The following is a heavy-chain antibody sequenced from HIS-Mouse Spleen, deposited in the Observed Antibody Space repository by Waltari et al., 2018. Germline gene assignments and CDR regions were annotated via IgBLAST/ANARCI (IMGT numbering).Heavy chain of an antibody. V-gene: IGHV2-70*15. CDR1: GFSLSTSGMC. CDR3: ARIQAGKLELPFDY. Sequence: QVTLRESGPALVKPTQTLTLTCTFSGFSLSTSGMCVSWIRQPPGKALEWLARIDWDDDKYYSTSLKTRLTISKDTSKNQVVFTMTNMDPVDTATYYCARIQAGKLELPFDYWGQGTLVTVSS. J-gene: IGHJ4*02. CDR2: IDWDDDK. D-gene: IGHD1-7*01.